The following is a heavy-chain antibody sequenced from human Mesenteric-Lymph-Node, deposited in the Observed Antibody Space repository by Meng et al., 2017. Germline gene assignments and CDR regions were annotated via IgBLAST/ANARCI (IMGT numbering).Heavy chain of an antibody. D-gene: IGHD6-13*01. J-gene: IGHJ4*02. V-gene: IGHV4-4*02. CDR3: ARGSSSSWYFGY. CDR1: GDSITNHNW. Sequence: QVQCGRPGPELVKPSETLSLTCAVSGDSITNHNWWAWVRQPPGKGLEWIGEINHSGSTNYNPSLKSRVTISVDTSKNQFSLKLSSVTAADTAVYYCARGSSSSWYFGYWGQGTLVTVSS. CDR2: INHSGST.